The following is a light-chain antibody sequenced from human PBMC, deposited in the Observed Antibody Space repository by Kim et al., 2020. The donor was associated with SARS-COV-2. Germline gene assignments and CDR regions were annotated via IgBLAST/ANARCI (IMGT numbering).Light chain of an antibody. CDR1: QSISSW. CDR3: QQYNTYPWT. V-gene: IGKV1-5*03. CDR2: RAS. Sequence: ASVGDRVTITCRASQSISSWLAWYQQRQGKAPKVLIYRASDSEGGVPSRFSGSVSGTEFTLTISSLQPDDFATYYCQQYNTYPWTFGQGTKVDIK. J-gene: IGKJ1*01.